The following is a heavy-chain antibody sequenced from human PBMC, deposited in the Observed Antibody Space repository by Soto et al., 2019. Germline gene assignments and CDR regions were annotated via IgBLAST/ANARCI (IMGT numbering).Heavy chain of an antibody. Sequence: GGSLRLSCAASGFTVSSNYMSWVRQAPGKGLEWVSVIYSGGSTYYADSVKGRFTISRDNSKNTLYLQMNSLRAEDTAVYYCARDTWPDIVSEYYYYGMDVWGQGTTVT. CDR1: GFTVSSNY. CDR3: ARDTWPDIVSEYYYYGMDV. CDR2: IYSGGST. J-gene: IGHJ6*02. V-gene: IGHV3-66*01. D-gene: IGHD2-15*01.